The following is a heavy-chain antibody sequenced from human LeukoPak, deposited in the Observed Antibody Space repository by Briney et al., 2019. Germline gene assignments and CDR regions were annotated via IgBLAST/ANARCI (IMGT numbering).Heavy chain of an antibody. V-gene: IGHV4-59*08. CDR3: ARHGITGTTYWFDP. D-gene: IGHD1-7*01. Sequence: PSETLSLTCTVSGGSISSYYWNWIRQPPGKGLEWIGYIYYSGSTKHNPSLKSRVTISVDTSKNQFSLKLSSVTAADTAVYYCARHGITGTTYWFDPWGQGTLVSVSS. J-gene: IGHJ5*02. CDR2: IYYSGST. CDR1: GGSISSYY.